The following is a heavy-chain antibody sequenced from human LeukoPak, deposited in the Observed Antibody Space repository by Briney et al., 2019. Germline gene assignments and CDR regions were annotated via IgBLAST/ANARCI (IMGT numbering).Heavy chain of an antibody. CDR2: ISGSGTNT. Sequence: PGGSLRLSCAASGFTFSSYAMSCVRQAPGKGLEWASGISGSGTNTYYADSVKGRFTISRDNSKNTLYLQMNSLRAEDTAVYYCAKDLSPLMVTTRNYWGQGTLVTVSS. CDR3: AKDLSPLMVTTRNY. CDR1: GFTFSSYA. D-gene: IGHD2-21*02. J-gene: IGHJ4*02. V-gene: IGHV3-23*01.